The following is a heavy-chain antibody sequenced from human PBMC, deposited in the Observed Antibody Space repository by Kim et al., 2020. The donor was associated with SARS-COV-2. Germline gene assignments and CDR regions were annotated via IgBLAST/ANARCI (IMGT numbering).Heavy chain of an antibody. J-gene: IGHJ3*02. D-gene: IGHD1-20*01. Sequence: SVKVSCKASGGTFSSYAISWVRQAPGQGLEWMGGIIPIFGTANYAQKFQGRVTITADESTSTAYMELSSLRSEDTAVYYCARPITGTTPGDDAFDIWGQGTMVTVSS. V-gene: IGHV1-69*13. CDR2: IIPIFGTA. CDR1: GGTFSSYA. CDR3: ARPITGTTPGDDAFDI.